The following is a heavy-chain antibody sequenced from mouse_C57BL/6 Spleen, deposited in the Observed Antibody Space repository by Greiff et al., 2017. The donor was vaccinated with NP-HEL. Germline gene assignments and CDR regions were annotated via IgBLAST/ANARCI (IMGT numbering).Heavy chain of an antibody. Sequence: EVKLVESGGGLVQPKGSLKLSCAASGFSFNTYAMNWVRQAPGKGLEWVARIRSKSNNYATYYADSVKDRFTISRDDSESMLYLQMNNLKTEDTAMYYCVRHFDGYYVAWFAYWGQGTLVTVSA. CDR3: VRHFDGYYVAWFAY. CDR1: GFSFNTYA. CDR2: IRSKSNNYAT. D-gene: IGHD2-3*01. V-gene: IGHV10-1*01. J-gene: IGHJ3*01.